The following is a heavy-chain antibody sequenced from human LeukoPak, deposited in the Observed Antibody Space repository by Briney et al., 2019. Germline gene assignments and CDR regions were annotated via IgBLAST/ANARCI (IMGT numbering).Heavy chain of an antibody. V-gene: IGHV4-31*03. D-gene: IGHD7-27*01. Sequence: SETLSLTCTVSGGSISSGGYYWSWIRQRPGKGLEWIGYIYYSGSTYYNPSLKSRVTISVDTSKNQFSLKLSSVTAADTAVYYCARSPSTWGGAFDIWGQGTMATVSS. J-gene: IGHJ3*02. CDR1: GGSISSGGYY. CDR3: ARSPSTWGGAFDI. CDR2: IYYSGST.